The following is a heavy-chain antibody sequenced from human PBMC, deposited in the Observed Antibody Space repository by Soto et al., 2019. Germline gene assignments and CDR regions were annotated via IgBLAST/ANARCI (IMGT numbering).Heavy chain of an antibody. CDR1: GGSISSGGYY. J-gene: IGHJ5*02. CDR2: IYYSGST. CDR3: ARGISGTKVWVENNWFDP. V-gene: IGHV4-31*03. D-gene: IGHD1-7*01. Sequence: SETLSLTCTVSGGSISSGGYYWSWIRQHPGKGLEWIGYIYYSGSTYYNPSLKSRVTISVDTSKNQFSLKLSSVTAADTAVYYCARGISGTKVWVENNWFDPWGQGTLVTVSS.